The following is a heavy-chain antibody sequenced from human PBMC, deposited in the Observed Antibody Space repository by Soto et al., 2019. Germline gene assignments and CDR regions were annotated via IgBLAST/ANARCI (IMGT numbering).Heavy chain of an antibody. V-gene: IGHV3-30-3*01. CDR3: ARPKAAAGPFDY. CDR1: GFTFSSCA. D-gene: IGHD6-13*01. J-gene: IGHJ4*02. Sequence: QVQLVESGGGVVQPGRSLRLSCAASGFTFSSCAMHWVRQAPGKGLEWVAVISYDGSNKYYADSVKGRFTISRDNSKNTLYLQMNSLRAEDTAVYYCARPKAAAGPFDYWGQGTLVTVSS. CDR2: ISYDGSNK.